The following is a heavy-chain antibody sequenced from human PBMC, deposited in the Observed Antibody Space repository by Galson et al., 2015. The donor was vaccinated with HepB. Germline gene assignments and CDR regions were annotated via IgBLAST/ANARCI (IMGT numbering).Heavy chain of an antibody. CDR2: ISSSSSYI. D-gene: IGHD2-2*01. V-gene: IGHV3-21*01. J-gene: IGHJ6*02. CDR1: AFTFSDYS. CDR3: ARGSVGSSLMDV. Sequence: SLRLSCAASAFTFSDYSMNWVRQAPGKGLEWVSSISSSSSYIYYADSVKGRFTISRDNAKNSLYLQMNSLRAEDTAVYYCARGSVGSSLMDVWGQGTTVTVSS.